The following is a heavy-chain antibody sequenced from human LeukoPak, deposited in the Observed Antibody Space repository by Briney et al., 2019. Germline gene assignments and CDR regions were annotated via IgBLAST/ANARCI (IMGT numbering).Heavy chain of an antibody. CDR2: INPNSGGT. CDR1: GYTSTGYY. CDR3: ARGVRFLEWLRSLGTKSRYGMDV. V-gene: IGHV1-2*02. Sequence: ALVKVSCKASGYTSTGYYMHWVRQAPGQGLEWMGWINPNSGGTNYAQKFQGRVTMTRDTSISTAYMELSRLRSDDTAVYYCARGVRFLEWLRSLGTKSRYGMDVWGQGTTVTVSS. D-gene: IGHD3-3*01. J-gene: IGHJ6*02.